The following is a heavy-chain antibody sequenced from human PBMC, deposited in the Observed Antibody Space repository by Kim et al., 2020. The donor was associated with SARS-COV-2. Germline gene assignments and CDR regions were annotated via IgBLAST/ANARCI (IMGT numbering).Heavy chain of an antibody. V-gene: IGHV1-2*04. CDR1: GYTFTGYY. D-gene: IGHD3-22*01. CDR3: ARNYYDSSGYPTFDY. Sequence: ASVKVSCKASGYTFTGYYMHWVRQAPGQGIEWMGWINPNSGGTNYAQKFQGWVTMTRDTSISTAYMELSRLRSDDTAVYYCARNYYDSSGYPTFDYWGQGTLVTVSS. CDR2: INPNSGGT. J-gene: IGHJ4*02.